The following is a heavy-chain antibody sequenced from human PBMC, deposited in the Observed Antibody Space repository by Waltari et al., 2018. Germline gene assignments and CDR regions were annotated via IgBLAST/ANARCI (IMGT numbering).Heavy chain of an antibody. J-gene: IGHJ4*02. V-gene: IGHV4-38-2*02. Sequence: QVQLQESGPGLVKPSGTLSLTCTVSGYSISSGYYWGWIRQPPGKGLEWIGSIYHSGSTYYNPSLKSRVTISVDTSKNQFSLKLSSVTAADTAVYYCANIAAAGTLDYWGQGTLVTVSS. D-gene: IGHD6-13*01. CDR3: ANIAAAGTLDY. CDR2: IYHSGST. CDR1: GYSISSGYY.